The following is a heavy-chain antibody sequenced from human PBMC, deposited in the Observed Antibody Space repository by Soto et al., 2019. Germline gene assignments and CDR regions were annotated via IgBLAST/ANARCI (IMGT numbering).Heavy chain of an antibody. CDR1: GASVSSGSYY. V-gene: IGHV4-61*01. Sequence: PSETLSLTCPVSGASVSSGSYYWGWIRQPPGKGLEWIGYIYNIGITKYNPSLKSRVTISVDTSKNEFSLKLRSVTAADTAVYYCARVRNSHYGDYWGQGTLVTVSS. CDR2: IYNIGIT. D-gene: IGHD4-4*01. J-gene: IGHJ4*02. CDR3: ARVRNSHYGDY.